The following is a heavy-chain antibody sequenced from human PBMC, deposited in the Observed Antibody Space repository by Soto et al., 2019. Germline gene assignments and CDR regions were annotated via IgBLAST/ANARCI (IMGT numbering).Heavy chain of an antibody. V-gene: IGHV4-31*03. D-gene: IGHD3-10*01. J-gene: IGHJ5*02. Sequence: QVQLQESGPGLVKPSQTLSLTCTVSGGSISSGGYYWSWIRQHPGKGLEWIGYIYYSGSTYYNPSLKSRVTIPVDTSKNQFSLKLSSVTAADTAVYYCARDSPHGEWFDPWGQGTLVTVSS. CDR3: ARDSPHGEWFDP. CDR2: IYYSGST. CDR1: GGSISSGGYY.